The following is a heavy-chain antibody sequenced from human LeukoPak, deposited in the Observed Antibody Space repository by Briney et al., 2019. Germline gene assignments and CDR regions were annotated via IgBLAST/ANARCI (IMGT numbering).Heavy chain of an antibody. CDR2: IYSGGST. CDR3: ARVSSGSSDY. J-gene: IGHJ4*02. D-gene: IGHD3-10*01. Sequence: GGSLRLSCAASGFTVSSNYMSWVRQAPGKGLEWVSVIYSGGSTCYADSVKGRFTIFRDNSKNTLYLQMNSLRAEDTAVYYCARVSSGSSDYWGQGTLVTASS. V-gene: IGHV3-53*01. CDR1: GFTVSSNY.